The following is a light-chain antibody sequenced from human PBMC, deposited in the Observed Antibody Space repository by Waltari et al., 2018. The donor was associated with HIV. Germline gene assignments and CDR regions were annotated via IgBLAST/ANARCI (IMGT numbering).Light chain of an antibody. CDR2: GNK. Sequence: QSVLTQPPSVSGAPGQRVTISCTGSSSNIGAGYDVHWYQQVPGTAPTLLIYGNKNRPSGVPDRFSASKSGASPSLAITGLQAEDEADYDCQSYDSSLTGSVFGGGTKLTVL. V-gene: IGLV1-40*01. J-gene: IGLJ2*01. CDR1: SSNIGAGYD. CDR3: QSYDSSLTGSV.